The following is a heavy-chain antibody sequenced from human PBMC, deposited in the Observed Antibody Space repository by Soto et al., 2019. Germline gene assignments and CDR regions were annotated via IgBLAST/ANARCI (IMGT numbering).Heavy chain of an antibody. D-gene: IGHD3-22*01. CDR3: TRASWVIVVVSPVGGMDV. V-gene: IGHV3-30*03. CDR2: ISYDGRNR. J-gene: IGHJ6*02. CDR1: GINFRNYG. Sequence: QVQLVESGGGVVQPGRSLRLSCAASGINFRNYGMHWVRQAPGKGLEWVAAISYDGRNRYYAESVKGRFTISRDNSKNTLYLQMNSLRVEDTAIYYCTRASWVIVVVSPVGGMDVWGQGTTVTVS.